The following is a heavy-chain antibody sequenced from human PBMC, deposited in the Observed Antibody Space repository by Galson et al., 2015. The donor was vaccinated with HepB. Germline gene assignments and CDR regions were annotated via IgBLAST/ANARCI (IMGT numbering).Heavy chain of an antibody. CDR3: ARDRAPYDFWSTRLGGDFQH. J-gene: IGHJ1*01. CDR2: ISSRTSII. V-gene: IGHV3-48*04. CDR1: GFDFRTYN. Sequence: SLRLSCAASGFDFRTYNMNWVRQAPGKGLEWVSHISSRTSIIYYADSVKGRFTISRDNAQNSLYLQMNSLRAEDTAVYYCARDRAPYDFWSTRLGGDFQHLGQVTLVTVSS. D-gene: IGHD3-3*01.